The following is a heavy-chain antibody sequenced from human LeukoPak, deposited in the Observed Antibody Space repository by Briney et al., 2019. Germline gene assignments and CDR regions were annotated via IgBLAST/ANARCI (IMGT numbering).Heavy chain of an antibody. V-gene: IGHV4-31*03. CDR2: IYYSGST. Sequence: SETLSLTCTVSRGSISSGGYYWSWIRPHPGKGLEWIGYIYYSGSTYYNPSLKTRVTISVDTSKNRFSLKLSTVTAADTAVYYCARDAYTAAGMDVWGQGTTVTVSS. CDR3: ARDAYTAAGMDV. J-gene: IGHJ6*02. CDR1: RGSISSGGYY. D-gene: IGHD5-18*01.